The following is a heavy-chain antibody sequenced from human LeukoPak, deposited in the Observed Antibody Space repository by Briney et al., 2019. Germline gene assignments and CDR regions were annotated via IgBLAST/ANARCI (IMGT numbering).Heavy chain of an antibody. CDR1: GFTFSSSW. CDR2: IKQDGSEQ. CDR3: ARVGPSYYYYYMDA. J-gene: IGHJ6*03. V-gene: IGHV3-7*01. Sequence: GGSLRLSCSASGFTFSSSWMTCVRQAPGKGLEWVANIKQDGSEQYTADSLKGRFTIHRDNDKKLVFLQMNSLRVDDTAVYYCARVGPSYYYYYMDAWGNGTTVIVSS.